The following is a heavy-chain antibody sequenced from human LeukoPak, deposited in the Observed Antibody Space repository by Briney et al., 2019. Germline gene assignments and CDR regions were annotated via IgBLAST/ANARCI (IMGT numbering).Heavy chain of an antibody. Sequence: PSEALSHTCAVSGYSISSGYYWGWIRQPPGKGLEWIGSIYHSGSTYYNPSLKSRVTISVDTSKNQFSLKLSSVTAADTAVYYCARLRPPFDYWGQGTLVTVSS. CDR2: IYHSGST. J-gene: IGHJ4*02. CDR3: ARLRPPFDY. V-gene: IGHV4-38-2*01. CDR1: GYSISSGYY.